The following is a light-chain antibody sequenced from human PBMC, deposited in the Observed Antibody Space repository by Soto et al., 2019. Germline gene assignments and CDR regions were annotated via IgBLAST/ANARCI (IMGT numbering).Light chain of an antibody. J-gene: IGKJ1*01. Sequence: EVVLTQSPGTLSLSPGERATLSCRASQSVSSSYLAWYQQKPVQAPRLLIYDASRRATGIPDRFSGSGSGTDFTLTISRLEPEDFEVYYCQQYGRSLWTFGQGTKVEFK. CDR1: QSVSSSY. V-gene: IGKV3-20*01. CDR3: QQYGRSLWT. CDR2: DAS.